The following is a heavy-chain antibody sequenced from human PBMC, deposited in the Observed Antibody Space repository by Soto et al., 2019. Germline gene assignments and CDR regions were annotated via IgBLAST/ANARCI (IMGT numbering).Heavy chain of an antibody. CDR1: GYTFYSHS. V-gene: IGHV1-18*01. CDR3: ARTTAMGNFDY. Sequence: ASVKVSCKASGYTFYSHSISWVRQAPGQGLEWMGWISAYNGNTNYAQKLQGRVTMTTDTSTSTAYMELRSLRSDDTAVYYCARTTAMGNFDYWGQGTLVTVSS. D-gene: IGHD5-18*01. CDR2: ISAYNGNT. J-gene: IGHJ4*02.